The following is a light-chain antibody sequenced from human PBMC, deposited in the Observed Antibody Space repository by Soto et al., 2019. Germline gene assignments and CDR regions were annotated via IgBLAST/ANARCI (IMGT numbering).Light chain of an antibody. CDR3: QQYNSFPQT. V-gene: IGKV1-8*01. CDR1: QDITNY. CDR2: RAS. Sequence: AIRMTQSPSSFSASTGDRVTITCRATQDITNYLAWYQQKPGKAPKLLIYRASVLESGVPSRFIGGGSGTNFSLIISYLQSEDFATYYCQQYNSFPQTFGQGTKV. J-gene: IGKJ2*01.